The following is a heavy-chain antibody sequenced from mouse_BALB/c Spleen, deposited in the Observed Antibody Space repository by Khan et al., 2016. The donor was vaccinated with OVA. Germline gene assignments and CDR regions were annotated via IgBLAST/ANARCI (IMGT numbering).Heavy chain of an antibody. CDR2: IWSDGST. D-gene: IGHD2-10*01. CDR3: ARQPYYHYNIMDY. Sequence: QVQLKESGPGLVAPSQSLSITCTLSGFSLTNYGVHWVRQPPGKGLEWLVVIWSDGSTTYNSALKSRLTITKDNSKSQVFLKMNSLQTDDTAMYFCARQPYYHYNIMDYWGQGTSVTGSS. V-gene: IGHV2-6-1*01. CDR1: GFSLTNYG. J-gene: IGHJ4*01.